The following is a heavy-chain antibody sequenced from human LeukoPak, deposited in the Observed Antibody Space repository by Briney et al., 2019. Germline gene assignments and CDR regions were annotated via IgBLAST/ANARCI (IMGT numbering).Heavy chain of an antibody. CDR1: GFTFDVYV. Sequence: PGGSLRLSCAASGFTFDVYVMSWVRQVPGKRLEWVSGINWNGGSTGYADSVKGRFTISRDNAKNSLYLQMNSLRAEDTAAYYCARGYCGGGSCYTYWGQGTLVTVSS. V-gene: IGHV3-20*04. D-gene: IGHD2-15*01. CDR2: INWNGGST. CDR3: ARGYCGGGSCYTY. J-gene: IGHJ4*02.